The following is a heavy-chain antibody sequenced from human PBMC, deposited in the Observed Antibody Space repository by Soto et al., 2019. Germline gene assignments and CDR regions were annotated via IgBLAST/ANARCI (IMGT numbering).Heavy chain of an antibody. CDR2: INHSGST. CDR3: ARGHIAARPQSDY. V-gene: IGHV4-34*01. Sequence: SETLSLTCAVYGGSFSGYYWSWIRQPPGKGLEWIGEINHSGSTNYNPSLKSRVTISVDTSKNQFSLKLSSVTAADTAVYYCARGHIAARPQSDYWGQRTLLTVSS. D-gene: IGHD6-6*01. CDR1: GGSFSGYY. J-gene: IGHJ4*02.